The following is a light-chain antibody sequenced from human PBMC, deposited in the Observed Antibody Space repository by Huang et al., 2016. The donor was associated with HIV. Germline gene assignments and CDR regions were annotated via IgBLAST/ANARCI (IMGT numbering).Light chain of an antibody. Sequence: AIRMTQSPSSLSASTGDRVNITCRASQDINNFLAWYQQKPRKAPNLLIYAASIFETGVPSWFSGSGSGTEFNLSISCLHSEDFATYYCQQYYSYRTFGQGTQVEIK. CDR1: QDINNF. J-gene: IGKJ1*01. CDR3: QQYYSYRT. V-gene: IGKV1-8*01. CDR2: AAS.